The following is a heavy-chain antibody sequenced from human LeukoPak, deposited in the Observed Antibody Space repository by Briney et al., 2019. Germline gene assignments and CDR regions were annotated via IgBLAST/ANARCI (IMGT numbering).Heavy chain of an antibody. J-gene: IGHJ5*01. Sequence: GGSLRLSCAASGFTFSTYAMSWVRQAPGEGLEWVSSISGRGGRTYYADSVRGRFTISTDSSKNTVQLQMTGLRVEDTAIYYCVRLTENQLLGKGWADSWGQGTLVTVSS. CDR1: GFTFSTYA. V-gene: IGHV3-23*01. D-gene: IGHD2-2*01. CDR2: ISGRGGRT. CDR3: VRLTENQLLGKGWADS.